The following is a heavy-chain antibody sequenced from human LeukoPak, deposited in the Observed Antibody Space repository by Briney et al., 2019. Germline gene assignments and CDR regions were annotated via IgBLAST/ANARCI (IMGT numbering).Heavy chain of an antibody. CDR1: GYTFTCYY. J-gene: IGHJ4*02. D-gene: IGHD3-22*01. CDR2: INPNSGGT. Sequence: ASVKVFCKASGYTFTCYYMHSVRHAPGQGLEWMGWINPNSGGTNYAQKFQARVTMTRNTSISTAYMELSRLRSDDTAVYYCATDSSGYDYWGQGTLVTVSS. V-gene: IGHV1-2*02. CDR3: ATDSSGYDY.